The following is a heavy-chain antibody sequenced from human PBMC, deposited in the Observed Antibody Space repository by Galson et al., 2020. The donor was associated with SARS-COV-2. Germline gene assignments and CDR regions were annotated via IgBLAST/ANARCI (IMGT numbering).Heavy chain of an antibody. CDR2: ISSSSSYI. V-gene: IGHV3-21*01. Sequence: NSGGSLRLSCAASGFTFSSYSMNWVRQAPGKGLEWVSSISSSSSYIYYADSVKGRFTISRDNAKNSLYLQMNSLRAEDTAVYYCARAAEIAVAGTDYWGQGTLVTVSS. CDR1: GFTFSSYS. J-gene: IGHJ4*02. D-gene: IGHD6-19*01. CDR3: ARAAEIAVAGTDY.